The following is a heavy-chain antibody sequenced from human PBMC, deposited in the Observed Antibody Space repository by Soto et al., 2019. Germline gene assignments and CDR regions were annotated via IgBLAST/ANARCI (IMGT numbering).Heavy chain of an antibody. CDR3: AAGVTTTIFGVVIIRADSGHYYYGMDG. CDR1: GFTFTSSA. J-gene: IGHJ6*02. D-gene: IGHD3-3*01. V-gene: IGHV1-58*01. CDR2: IVVGSGNT. Sequence: ASVKVSCKASGFTFTSSAVQWVRQARGQRLEWIGWIVVGSGNTNYAQKFQERVTITRDMSTSTAYMELSSLRSEDTAVYYCAAGVTTTIFGVVIIRADSGHYYYGMDGWR.